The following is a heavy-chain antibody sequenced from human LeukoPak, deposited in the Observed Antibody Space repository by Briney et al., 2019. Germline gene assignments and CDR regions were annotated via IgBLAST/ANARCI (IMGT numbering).Heavy chain of an antibody. CDR1: GFTFSSYG. CDR2: IRYDGSNK. J-gene: IGHJ4*02. D-gene: IGHD6-13*01. Sequence: PGGSLRLSCAASGFTFSSYGMHWVRQAPGKGLEWVAFIRYDGSNKYYADSVKGRFTISRDNSKNTLYLQMNSLRAEDTAVYYCARGDSSIHDYWGQGTLVTVSS. V-gene: IGHV3-30*02. CDR3: ARGDSSIHDY.